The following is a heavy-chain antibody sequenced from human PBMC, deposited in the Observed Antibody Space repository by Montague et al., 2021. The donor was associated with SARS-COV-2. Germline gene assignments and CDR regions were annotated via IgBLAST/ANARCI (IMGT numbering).Heavy chain of an antibody. Sequence: SETLSLTCTVSGDSISTNYWSCIRQPPGKGLEWIGYFYKSENTDYNPSLKSRVTISLDTSKNQFSLKLNSVTSADTAVYYCASGEGNYGWVYYFDYWGQGTLVTVSS. CDR3: ASGEGNYGWVYYFDY. V-gene: IGHV4-59*01. CDR2: FYKSENT. J-gene: IGHJ4*02. D-gene: IGHD3-10*01. CDR1: GDSISTNY.